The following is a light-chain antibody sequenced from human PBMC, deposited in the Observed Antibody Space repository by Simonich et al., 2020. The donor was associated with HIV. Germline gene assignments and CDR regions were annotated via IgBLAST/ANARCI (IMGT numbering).Light chain of an antibody. CDR2: DAS. CDR3: QQNGNLPYT. CDR1: QDISNF. J-gene: IGKJ2*01. V-gene: IGKV1-33*01. Sequence: DIQMTQSPSSLSASVGDRVTITCQASQDISNFLNRFQQKPEEAPKFLIYDASYLETGFPSRFSGSGSGTDFTFTISSLQPEDIATYYCQQNGNLPYTFGQGTKVEIK.